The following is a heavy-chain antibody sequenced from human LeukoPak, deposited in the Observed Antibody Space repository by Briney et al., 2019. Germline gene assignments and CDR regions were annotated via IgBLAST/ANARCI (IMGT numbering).Heavy chain of an antibody. CDR3: ARHSNYDDTSGYFYPFAS. CDR1: GDSISSTNFY. V-gene: IGHV4-39*01. D-gene: IGHD3-22*01. J-gene: IGHJ4*02. CDR2: IYYRGST. Sequence: SETLSLTCSVSGDSISSTNFYWGWIRQPPGKGLEWIGTIYYRGSTYSNPSLKSRVTISADTSRNQFSLKLSSVTAADTAVYYCARHSNYDDTSGYFYPFASSGQRALVALSS.